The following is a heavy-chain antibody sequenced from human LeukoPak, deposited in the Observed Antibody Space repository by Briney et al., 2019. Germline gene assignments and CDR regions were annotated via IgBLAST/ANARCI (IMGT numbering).Heavy chain of an antibody. J-gene: IGHJ5*02. CDR2: IDPEDDEV. Sequence: ASVKVSCKVSGYTLSALSIHWMRQSPGKGLEWIGDIDPEDDEVIYAQQFEGRATMTEDTSLDTAYMELSNLTSEDTALYYCATQGGFCSGGDCYGGRWFDPWGQGTPVIVSS. V-gene: IGHV1-24*01. CDR3: ATQGGFCSGGDCYGGRWFDP. CDR1: GYTLSALS. D-gene: IGHD2-21*02.